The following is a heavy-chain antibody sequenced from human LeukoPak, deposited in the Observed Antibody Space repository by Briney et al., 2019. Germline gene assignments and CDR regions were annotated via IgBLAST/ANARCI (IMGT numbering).Heavy chain of an antibody. J-gene: IGHJ4*02. Sequence: SETLSLTCAVYGGSFSGYYWSWIRQPPGKGLEWIGEINHSGSTNYNPSLKSRVTISVDTSKNQFSLKLSSVTAADTAVCYCARLDPSYYYDSSGYYRYWGQGTLVTVSS. CDR3: ARLDPSYYYDSSGYYRY. CDR1: GGSFSGYY. D-gene: IGHD3-22*01. CDR2: INHSGST. V-gene: IGHV4-34*01.